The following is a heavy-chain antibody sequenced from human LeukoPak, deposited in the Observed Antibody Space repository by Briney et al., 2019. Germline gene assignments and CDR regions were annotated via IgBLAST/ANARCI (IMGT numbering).Heavy chain of an antibody. CDR2: IRYDGSNK. Sequence: GGSLRLSCAASGFTFSSYGMHWVRQAPGKGLEWVAFIRYDGSNKYYADSVKGRFTISRDNSKNTLYLVMNNLRADDTAVYFCARVPGSGWFTAVDYWGQGTLVSVSS. CDR1: GFTFSSYG. V-gene: IGHV3-30*02. J-gene: IGHJ4*02. CDR3: ARVPGSGWFTAVDY. D-gene: IGHD6-19*01.